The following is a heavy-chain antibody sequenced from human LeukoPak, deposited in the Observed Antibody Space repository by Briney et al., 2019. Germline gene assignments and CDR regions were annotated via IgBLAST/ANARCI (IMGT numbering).Heavy chain of an antibody. CDR2: IRGAEGGT. D-gene: IGHD6-19*01. V-gene: IGHV3-23*01. CDR1: GFTFSNNW. Sequence: GGSLRLACVASGFTFSNNWMSWVRQAPGKGLEWVSTIRGAEGGTYYADSVMGRFTISRDNFENTLYLQMNYLREEDTALYYCAKAFSSGWSPFDYWGQGALVTVSS. CDR3: AKAFSSGWSPFDY. J-gene: IGHJ4*02.